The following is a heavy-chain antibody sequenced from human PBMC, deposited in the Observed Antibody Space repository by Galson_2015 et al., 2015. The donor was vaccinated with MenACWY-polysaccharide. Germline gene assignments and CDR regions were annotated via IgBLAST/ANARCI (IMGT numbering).Heavy chain of an antibody. CDR1: GFTFSSYG. V-gene: IGHV3-23*01. CDR3: AKELTTFDI. J-gene: IGHJ3*02. CDR2: ISGRGVST. Sequence: SLRLSCAVSGFTFSSYGMSWVRQAPGKGLGWDSGISGRGVSTYYTDSVKGRFTISRDNSKNTLYLQMNSMRANDKDVYYCAKELTTFDICGQGTMFTVSS. D-gene: IGHD1-26*01.